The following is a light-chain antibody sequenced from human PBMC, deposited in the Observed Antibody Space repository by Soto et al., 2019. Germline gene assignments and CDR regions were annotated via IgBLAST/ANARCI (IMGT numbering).Light chain of an antibody. J-gene: IGKJ1*01. Sequence: EILLTQSPATLSVSPGDSATLSCRASRSVDTDLAWYQQKPGRAPRLLVFATSARATGVPDRFRGSRSGTEFTLTISTLQSEDFAVYYCQQYNNWPRTFGQGTKVDIK. V-gene: IGKV3-15*01. CDR2: ATS. CDR3: QQYNNWPRT. CDR1: RSVDTD.